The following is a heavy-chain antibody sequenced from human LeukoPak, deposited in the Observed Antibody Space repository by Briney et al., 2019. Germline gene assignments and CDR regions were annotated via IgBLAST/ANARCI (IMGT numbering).Heavy chain of an antibody. Sequence: SQTLSLTCTVSGGSISSGSYYWSWIRQPAGKGLEWIGRIYTSGSTNYNPSLKSRVTISVDTSKNQFSLKLSSVTAADTAVYYCARATLRFLEWLPNWFDPWGQGTLVTVSS. V-gene: IGHV4-61*02. CDR2: IYTSGST. J-gene: IGHJ5*02. CDR1: GGSISSGSYY. CDR3: ARATLRFLEWLPNWFDP. D-gene: IGHD3-3*01.